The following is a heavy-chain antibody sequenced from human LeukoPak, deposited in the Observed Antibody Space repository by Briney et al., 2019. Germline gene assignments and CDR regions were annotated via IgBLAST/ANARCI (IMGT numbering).Heavy chain of an antibody. V-gene: IGHV4-4*02. CDR2: IYHSGST. J-gene: IGHJ4*02. CDR1: GGSISSSNW. Sequence: SETLSLTCAVSGGSISSSNWWSWVRQPPGKGLEWIGEIYHSGSTNYNPSLKSRVTISVDKSKSQFSLKLSSVTAADTAVYYCARMVSTVTPDPFFDYWGQGTLVTVSS. D-gene: IGHD4-17*01. CDR3: ARMVSTVTPDPFFDY.